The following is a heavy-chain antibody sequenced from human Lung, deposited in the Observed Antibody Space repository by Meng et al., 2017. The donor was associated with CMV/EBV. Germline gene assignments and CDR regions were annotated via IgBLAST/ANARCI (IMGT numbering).Heavy chain of an antibody. Sequence: SLRLXXAASGFTFDDYAMHWVRQAPGKGLEWVSGISWNSGSIGYADSVKGRFTISRDNAKNSLYLQMNSLRAEDTALYYCASLDIVVVMGDNRPADAFDIWGRGXMVTVSS. V-gene: IGHV3-9*01. CDR3: ASLDIVVVMGDNRPADAFDI. D-gene: IGHD2-21*01. J-gene: IGHJ3*02. CDR1: GFTFDDYA. CDR2: ISWNSGSI.